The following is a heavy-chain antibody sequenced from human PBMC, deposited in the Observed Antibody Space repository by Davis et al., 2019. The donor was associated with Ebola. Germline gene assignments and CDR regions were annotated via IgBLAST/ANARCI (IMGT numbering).Heavy chain of an antibody. CDR1: GGSISSYY. J-gene: IGHJ6*03. V-gene: IGHV4-39*01. CDR2: IYYSGST. CDR3: ARHRGSGVYYYMDV. Sequence: PSETLSLTCTVSGGSISSYYWGWIRQPPGKGLEWIGSIYYSGSTYYNPSLKSRVTISVDTSKNQFSLKLSSVTAADTAVYYCARHRGSGVYYYMDVWGKGTTVTVSS. D-gene: IGHD3-10*01.